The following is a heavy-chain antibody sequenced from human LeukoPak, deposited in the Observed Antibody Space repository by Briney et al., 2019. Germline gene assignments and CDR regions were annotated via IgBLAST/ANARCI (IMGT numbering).Heavy chain of an antibody. CDR2: IKSKTDGGTT. V-gene: IGHV3-15*01. CDR1: GFTFSNAW. J-gene: IGHJ4*02. Sequence: GGSLRLSCAASGFTFSNAWMSWVRQAPGKGLEWVGRIKSKTDGGTTDYAAPVKGRFTISRDDSKNTLYLQMNSLKTEDTAVHYRTTALRYSYESFDYWGQGTLVTVSS. CDR3: TTALRYSYESFDY. D-gene: IGHD5-18*01.